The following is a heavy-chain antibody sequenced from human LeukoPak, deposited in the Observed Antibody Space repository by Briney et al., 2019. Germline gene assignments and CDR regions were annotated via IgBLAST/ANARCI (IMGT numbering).Heavy chain of an antibody. V-gene: IGHV4-59*12. CDR3: ARVSPYYGDYDNYFDY. J-gene: IGHJ4*02. CDR2: IYYSGST. CDR1: GGSISSYY. D-gene: IGHD4-17*01. Sequence: SETLSLTCTVSGGSISSYYWSWLRQPPGKGLEWLGYIYYSGSTNYNPSLKSRVTISVDTSKNQFSLKLSSVTAADTAVYYCARVSPYYGDYDNYFDYWGQGTLVTVSS.